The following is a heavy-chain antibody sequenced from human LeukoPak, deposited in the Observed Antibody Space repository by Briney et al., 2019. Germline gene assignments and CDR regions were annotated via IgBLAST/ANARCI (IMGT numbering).Heavy chain of an antibody. CDR1: GFTLITYW. D-gene: IGHD3-10*01. CDR3: VKESERGDS. J-gene: IGHJ4*02. Sequence: GGSLRLSRAASGFTLITYWMTWVRQAPGKGLEWVANINQDGSEKYYVGSVKGRFTISRDNARNSLYLQMNSLKDEDTAVYYCVKESERGDSWGQGTLVTVSS. V-gene: IGHV3-7*01. CDR2: INQDGSEK.